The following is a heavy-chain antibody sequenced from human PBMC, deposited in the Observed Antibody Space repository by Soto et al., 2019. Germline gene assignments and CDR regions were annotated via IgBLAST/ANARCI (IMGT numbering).Heavy chain of an antibody. J-gene: IGHJ5*02. CDR3: ARDQGFRVVINSNWFDP. CDR2: ISAYNGNT. D-gene: IGHD2-21*01. V-gene: IGHV1-18*01. Sequence: ASVKVSCKASGYTFSRYGIMWVRQAPGQGLEWMGWISAYNGNTNSAERLRGRLTMTTDASTTTAYMELRSLRSDDTAIYYCARDQGFRVVINSNWFDPWGQGTLVTVSS. CDR1: GYTFSRYG.